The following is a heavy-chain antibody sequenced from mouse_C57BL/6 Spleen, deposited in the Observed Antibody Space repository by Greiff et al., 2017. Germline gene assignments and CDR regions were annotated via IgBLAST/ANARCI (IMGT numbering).Heavy chain of an antibody. Sequence: VQLQQSGPELVKPGASVKISCKASGYSFTGYYMNWVKQSPEKSLEWIGEINPSTGGTTYNQKFKAKATLTVDKSSSTAYMQLKSLTSEDSAVYYCARRKVSSYVFADWGQGTLGTGSA. J-gene: IGHJ3*01. V-gene: IGHV1-42*01. CDR1: GYSFTGYY. D-gene: IGHD1-1*01. CDR3: ARRKVSSYVFAD. CDR2: INPSTGGT.